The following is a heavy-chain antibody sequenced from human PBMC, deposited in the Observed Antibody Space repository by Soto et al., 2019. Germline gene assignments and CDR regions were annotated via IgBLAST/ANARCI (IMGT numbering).Heavy chain of an antibody. CDR2: IYPDDSDT. J-gene: IGHJ5*02. CDR1: GYSFTIYW. D-gene: IGHD3-22*01. CDR3: ARVPAYYYDSSGRNWFDP. V-gene: IGHV5-51*01. Sequence: GESLKISCKGSGYSFTIYWIGWVRQMPGKGLEWMGIIYPDDSDTRYSPSFQGQVTISADKSISTAYLQWSSLKASDTAMYYCARVPAYYYDSSGRNWFDPWGQGTLVTVSS.